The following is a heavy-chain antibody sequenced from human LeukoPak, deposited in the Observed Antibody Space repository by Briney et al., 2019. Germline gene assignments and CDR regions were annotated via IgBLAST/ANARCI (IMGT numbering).Heavy chain of an antibody. Sequence: SETLSLTCTVSGGSISTSGYYWGWLRQPPGKGLEYFASIDSSGNAYYNPSFQSRVTILADTSKNQLSLKLSSVTAADTAVYYCARYAADGRNLEYWGQGTLVTVSP. D-gene: IGHD5-24*01. CDR3: ARYAADGRNLEY. V-gene: IGHV4-39*07. J-gene: IGHJ4*02. CDR1: GGSISTSGYY. CDR2: IDSSGNA.